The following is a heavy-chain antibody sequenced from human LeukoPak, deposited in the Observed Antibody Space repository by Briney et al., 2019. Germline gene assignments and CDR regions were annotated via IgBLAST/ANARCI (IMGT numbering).Heavy chain of an antibody. J-gene: IGHJ4*02. CDR2: ISSSSSTI. Sequence: PGGSLRLSCAASGFTFSSYSMNWVRQAPGKGLEWVSYISSSSSTIYYADSVKGRFTISRDNAKNSLYLQMNSLRAEDTAVYYCARDRSSSWYEERGAGDYWGQGTLVTVSS. V-gene: IGHV3-48*04. D-gene: IGHD6-13*01. CDR1: GFTFSSYS. CDR3: ARDRSSSWYEERGAGDY.